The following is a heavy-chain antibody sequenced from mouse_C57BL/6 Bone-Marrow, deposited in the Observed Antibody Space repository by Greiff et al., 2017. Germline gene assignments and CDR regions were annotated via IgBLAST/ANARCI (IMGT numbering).Heavy chain of an antibody. Sequence: QVQLQQPGAELVKPGASVKMSCKASGYTFTSYWLTWVKQRPGQGLEWLGDIYPGSGSTNYNEKFKSKATLTVDTSSHTAYMQLSSLTTEDSAIYDSARGLLWSSWFAYWGQGTLVTVSA. V-gene: IGHV1-55*01. D-gene: IGHD2-1*01. CDR3: ARGLLWSSWFAY. CDR1: GYTFTSYW. J-gene: IGHJ3*01. CDR2: IYPGSGST.